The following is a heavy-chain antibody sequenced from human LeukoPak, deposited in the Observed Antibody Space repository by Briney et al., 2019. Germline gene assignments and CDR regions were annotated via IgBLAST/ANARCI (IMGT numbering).Heavy chain of an antibody. J-gene: IGHJ4*02. CDR3: ARDSGTIFGPTSVDF. CDR1: GFSFSNYG. D-gene: IGHD3-3*01. Sequence: GRSLRLSCAASGFSFSNYGMHWVRQAPGKGLEWVSSISSSSSNIYYADSVKGRFAISRDNAKTSLYLQMNSLRAEDTAVYYCARDSGTIFGPTSVDFWGQGTLVTVSS. CDR2: ISSSSSNI. V-gene: IGHV3-21*01.